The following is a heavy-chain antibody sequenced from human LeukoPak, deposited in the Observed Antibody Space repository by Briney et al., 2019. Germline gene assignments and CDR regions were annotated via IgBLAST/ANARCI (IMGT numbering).Heavy chain of an antibody. Sequence: ASVKVSCKASGYTFTSYGISWVRQAPGQGLEWMGWISAYNGNTNYAQKLQGRVTMTTDTSTSTAYMELRSLRPDDTAVYYCAKATGLRPKNSWFDPWGQGTLVTVSS. CDR2: ISAYNGNT. J-gene: IGHJ5*02. CDR3: AKATGLRPKNSWFDP. D-gene: IGHD1-14*01. V-gene: IGHV1-18*01. CDR1: GYTFTSYG.